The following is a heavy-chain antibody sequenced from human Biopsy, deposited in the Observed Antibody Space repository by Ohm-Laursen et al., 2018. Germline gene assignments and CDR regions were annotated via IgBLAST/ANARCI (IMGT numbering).Heavy chain of an antibody. V-gene: IGHV1-69*17. J-gene: IGHJ5*02. D-gene: IGHD3-3*01. Sequence: GSSVKVSCKASGGTFSNYAISWVRQAPGEGLEWMGGIIAVSGLVNYAPKFQGRVSITADKSTTTVYMELSNLKSEDTAVYYCATPFQYYDSWGGYPPCDPWGQGTLVTVSS. CDR2: IIAVSGLV. CDR1: GGTFSNYA. CDR3: ATPFQYYDSWGGYPPCDP.